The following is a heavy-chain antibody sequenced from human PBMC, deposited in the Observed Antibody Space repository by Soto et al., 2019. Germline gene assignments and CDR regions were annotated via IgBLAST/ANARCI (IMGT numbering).Heavy chain of an antibody. Sequence: QITLKESGPTLVEPTQTLTLTCTFSGFSLTTRQVGVGWIRQPPGQALEWLAVIYWDNDKRYSPSLERRLTITKDNSKNQVVLTMTNMDPMDTATYYCAHLMITYGGVIADDAFDVWGQGTMVTVSS. D-gene: IGHD3-16*02. V-gene: IGHV2-5*02. J-gene: IGHJ3*01. CDR2: IYWDNDK. CDR3: AHLMITYGGVIADDAFDV. CDR1: GFSLTTRQVG.